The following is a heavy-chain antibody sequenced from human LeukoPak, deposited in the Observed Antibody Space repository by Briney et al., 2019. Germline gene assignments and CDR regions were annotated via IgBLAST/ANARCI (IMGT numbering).Heavy chain of an antibody. CDR1: GFTFRSYW. V-gene: IGHV3-74*01. D-gene: IGHD5-18*01. J-gene: IGHJ4*02. CDR2: TSRDGSGT. Sequence: GGSLRLSCAASGFTFRSYWMHWVRQAPGKGLVWVSRTSRDGSGTSYADSVKGRFTISRDNTRNTLYLQMNSLRAEDTAVYYCATDLDTAMQYWGQGTLVTVSS. CDR3: ATDLDTAMQY.